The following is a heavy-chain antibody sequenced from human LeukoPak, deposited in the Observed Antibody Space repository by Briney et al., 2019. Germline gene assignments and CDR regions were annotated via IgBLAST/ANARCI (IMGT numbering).Heavy chain of an antibody. J-gene: IGHJ4*02. CDR2: INPNSGGT. CDR3: ARFSDYGDCFDY. Sequence: ASVKVSCKASGYTFTGYYMHWVRQAPGQGLEWMGWINPNSGGTNYAQKFQGRVTMTRDTSISTAYMELSRLRSDDTAVYYRARFSDYGDCFDYWGQGTLVTVSS. V-gene: IGHV1-2*02. CDR1: GYTFTGYY. D-gene: IGHD4-17*01.